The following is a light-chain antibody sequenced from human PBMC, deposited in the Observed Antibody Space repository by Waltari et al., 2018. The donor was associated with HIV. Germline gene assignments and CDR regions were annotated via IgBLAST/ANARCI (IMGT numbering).Light chain of an antibody. Sequence: QSALTQPASVSGSPGQSITISCTGPSSAVGGYNSVSWSQQHPGKAPKLMIYDVSNRPSGISNRFSGSKSGNTASLTISGLQAEDEADYYCSSYTSSSTPLVVFGGGTKLTVL. V-gene: IGLV2-14*03. CDR1: SSAVGGYNS. CDR2: DVS. CDR3: SSYTSSSTPLVV. J-gene: IGLJ2*01.